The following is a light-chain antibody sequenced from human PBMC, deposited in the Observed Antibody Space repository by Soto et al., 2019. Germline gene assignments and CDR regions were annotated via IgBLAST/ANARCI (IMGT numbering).Light chain of an antibody. CDR2: IGD. CDR1: SSNIGGNS. CDR3: AAWDDNLNAYV. J-gene: IGLJ6*01. Sequence: QSVMTQPPSVSAAPGQKVTISCSGSSSNIGGNSVSWYQQLPGTAPKLLIYIGDQRASGVSDRFSGSKSGTSASLAISGLRSDDEADYYCAAWDDNLNAYVFGSGTQLTVL. V-gene: IGLV1-47*02.